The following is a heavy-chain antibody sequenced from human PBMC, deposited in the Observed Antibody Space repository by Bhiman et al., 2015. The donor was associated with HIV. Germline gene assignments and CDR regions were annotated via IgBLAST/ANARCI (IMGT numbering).Heavy chain of an antibody. D-gene: IGHD6-6*01. CDR1: GFTFGSYA. CDR3: AKTPSSYEYYYYYYMDV. J-gene: IGHJ6*03. V-gene: IGHV3-23*01. Sequence: EVQLLESGGGLVQPGGSLRLSCAASGFTFGSYAMNWVRQAPGKGLEWVSAISGSGGSTYYADSVKGRFTISRDNSKNTLFLQMKSLRAEDTAVYYCAKTPSSYEYYYYYYMDVWGKGTTVTVSS. CDR2: ISGSGGST.